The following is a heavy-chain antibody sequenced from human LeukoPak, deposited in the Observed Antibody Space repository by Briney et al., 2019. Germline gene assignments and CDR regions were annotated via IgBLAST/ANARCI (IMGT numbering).Heavy chain of an antibody. CDR2: IYTSGRT. CDR1: GGSISSYY. D-gene: IGHD6-13*01. J-gene: IGHJ4*02. CDR3: ARVGGIVAAGLFDY. Sequence: SETLSLTCTVSGGSISSYYWGWIRQPAGKGLEWIGRIYTSGRTNYNPSLKSRLIMSVDTSKNQFSLKLSFVTAADTAVYYCARVGGIVAAGLFDYWGQGTLVTVSS. V-gene: IGHV4-4*07.